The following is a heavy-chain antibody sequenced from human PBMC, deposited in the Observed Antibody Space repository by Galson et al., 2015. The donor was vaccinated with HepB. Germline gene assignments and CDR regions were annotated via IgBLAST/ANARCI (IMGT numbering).Heavy chain of an antibody. CDR2: ISGGSGST. Sequence: SLRLSCAASGFTFSSYAMSWVRQAPGKGLEWVSGISGGSGSTYYADSVKGRFTISRDNSKNTLFLQMNSLRAEDTALYYCAKDLVRGVNYFYGMDIWGQGTTVTVSS. J-gene: IGHJ6*02. V-gene: IGHV3-23*01. CDR3: AKDLVRGVNYFYGMDI. D-gene: IGHD3-10*01. CDR1: GFTFSSYA.